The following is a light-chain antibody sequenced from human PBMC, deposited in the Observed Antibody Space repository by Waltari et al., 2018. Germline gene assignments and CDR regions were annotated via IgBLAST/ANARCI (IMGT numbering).Light chain of an antibody. CDR3: CSYAGSAIWV. V-gene: IGLV2-23*01. Sequence: QSALTQPASVSGSPGQSITISCTGTSSDVGSYNLVSWYQQHPGKAPNLMIDEDNKRPSGVSNRFSGSKSGNTASLTISGLQAEDEADYYCCSYAGSAIWVFGGGTKLTVL. J-gene: IGLJ3*02. CDR1: SSDVGSYNL. CDR2: EDN.